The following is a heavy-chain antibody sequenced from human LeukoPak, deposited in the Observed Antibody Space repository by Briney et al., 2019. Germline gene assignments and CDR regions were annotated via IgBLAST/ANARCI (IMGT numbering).Heavy chain of an antibody. D-gene: IGHD2-2*01. CDR3: ARDWHCSSTSCYDGRFDY. Sequence: PGGSLRLSCAASGFTFSSYWMSWVRQAPGKGREWVANIKQDGSEKYYVDSVKGRFTISRDNAKNSLYLQMNSLRAEDTAVYYCARDWHCSSTSCYDGRFDYWGQGTLVTVSS. J-gene: IGHJ4*02. CDR1: GFTFSSYW. CDR2: IKQDGSEK. V-gene: IGHV3-7*01.